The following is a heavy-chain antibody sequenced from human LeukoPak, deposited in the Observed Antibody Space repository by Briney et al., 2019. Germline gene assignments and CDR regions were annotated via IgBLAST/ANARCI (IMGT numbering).Heavy chain of an antibody. CDR2: IKQDGNEK. J-gene: IGHJ6*02. Sequence: PGGSLRLPCAASGFTFSSYWMSWVRQAPGKGLEWVANIKQDGNEKYYVDSVKGRFTISRDNAKNSLYLQMISLRAEDTAVYYCARACSSTSCYGYYYYYGMDVWGQGTTVTVSS. D-gene: IGHD2-2*01. V-gene: IGHV3-7*01. CDR3: ARACSSTSCYGYYYYYGMDV. CDR1: GFTFSSYW.